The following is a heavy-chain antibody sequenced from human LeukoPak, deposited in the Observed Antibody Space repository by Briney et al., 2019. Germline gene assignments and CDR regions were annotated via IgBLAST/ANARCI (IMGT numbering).Heavy chain of an antibody. CDR3: ATDLYYYVSGSRGHFDY. V-gene: IGHV1-24*01. Sequence: GASVKVSCKVSGYTLTKLSMHWVRQAPGKGLGWMGGFDPEDGETIYAQKFQGRVTMTEDTSTDTAYMELSSLRSEDTAVYYCATDLYYYVSGSRGHFDYWGQGTLVTVSS. CDR1: GYTLTKLS. J-gene: IGHJ4*02. D-gene: IGHD3-10*01. CDR2: FDPEDGET.